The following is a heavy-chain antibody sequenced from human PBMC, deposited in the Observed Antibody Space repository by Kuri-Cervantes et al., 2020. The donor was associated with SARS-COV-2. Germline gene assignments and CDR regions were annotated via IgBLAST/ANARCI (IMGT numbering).Heavy chain of an antibody. CDR3: ATLALSNYWLDP. D-gene: IGHD1-1*01. V-gene: IGHV5-51*01. CDR2: IFLGNSDT. J-gene: IGHJ5*02. CDR1: GYSFTSYW. Sequence: KVSCKGSGYSFTSYWINWVRQMPGKGLEWMGMIFLGNSDTRYSPSFQGLVTISVDQFIKTAYLQWSSLKASDTAVYYCATLALSNYWLDPWGQGTLVTVSS.